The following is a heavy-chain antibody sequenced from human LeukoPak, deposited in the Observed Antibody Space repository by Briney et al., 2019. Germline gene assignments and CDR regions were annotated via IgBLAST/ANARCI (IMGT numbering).Heavy chain of an antibody. CDR1: GYTFTFCD. J-gene: IGHJ4*02. D-gene: IGHD6-19*01. V-gene: IGHV1-8*01. CDR2: MNPNSGNT. Sequence: ASVKVSCKASGYTFTFCDINWVRQAPGQGLGWMGWMNPNSGNTGYGQSFQGRITMTRDISIGTAYMELSNLTSEDTAIYCCTRGSSGRRDNWGQGTLVTVSA. CDR3: TRGSSGRRDN.